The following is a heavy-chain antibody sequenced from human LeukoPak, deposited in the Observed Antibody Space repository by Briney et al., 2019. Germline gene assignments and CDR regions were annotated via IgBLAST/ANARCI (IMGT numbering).Heavy chain of an antibody. CDR1: GGSFSGYY. Sequence: KPSGTLSLTCAVSGGSFSGYYWSGIRQHPGKGREGIGEINHSGSTNYNPSLKSRVTISVDTSKNQFSLKLSSVTAADTAVYYCARGVSPDYWGQGTLVTVSS. CDR2: INHSGST. CDR3: ARGVSPDY. J-gene: IGHJ4*02. V-gene: IGHV4-34*01.